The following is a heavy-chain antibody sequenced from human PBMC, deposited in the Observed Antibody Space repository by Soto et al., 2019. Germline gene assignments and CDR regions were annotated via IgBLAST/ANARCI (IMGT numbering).Heavy chain of an antibody. D-gene: IGHD3-22*01. J-gene: IGHJ4*02. V-gene: IGHV3-33*01. CDR1: GFIFSRYG. CDR3: ARYYYDSSGYYPL. Sequence: QMQLVESGGGVVQPGRSLRLSCAASGFIFSRYGMHWVRQAPGKGLEWVAVIWSDGSNKYYADSVKGRFTISRDNSKNTLYLQMNSLRAEDTAVYYCARYYYDSSGYYPLWGQGTLVSVSS. CDR2: IWSDGSNK.